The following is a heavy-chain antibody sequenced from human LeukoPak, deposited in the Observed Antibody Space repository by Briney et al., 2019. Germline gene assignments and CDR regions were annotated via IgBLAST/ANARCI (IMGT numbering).Heavy chain of an antibody. V-gene: IGHV4-34*01. CDR3: ARGGRATHRGFFDY. CDR2: INHSGST. J-gene: IGHJ4*02. CDR1: GGSFSGYY. Sequence: SETLSLTCAVYGGSFSGYYWSWIRQPPGKGLEWIGEINHSGSTNYNPSLKSRVTISVDTSKNQFSLKLSSVTAADTAVYYCARGGRATHRGFFDYWGQGTLVTVSS. D-gene: IGHD1-26*01.